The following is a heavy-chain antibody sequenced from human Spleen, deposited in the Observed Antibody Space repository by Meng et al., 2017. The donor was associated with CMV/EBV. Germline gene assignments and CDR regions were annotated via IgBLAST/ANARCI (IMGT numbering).Heavy chain of an antibody. CDR2: IDYSGKT. J-gene: IGHJ6*02. Sequence: SETLSLTCSVSGASMTSYYWNWIRQPPGKGLEWIGYIDYSGKTNYSPSLRSRVTASVDTSKNQFSLRLTSVTAADTAVYYCARMGSLPAAGGYYYYGMDVWGQGTTVTVSS. CDR1: GASMTSYY. CDR3: ARMGSLPAAGGYYYYGMDV. D-gene: IGHD2-2*01. V-gene: IGHV4-59*01.